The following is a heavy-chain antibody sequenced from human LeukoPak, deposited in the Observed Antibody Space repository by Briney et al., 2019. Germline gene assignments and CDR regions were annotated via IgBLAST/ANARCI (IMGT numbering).Heavy chain of an antibody. CDR3: ASSYAHPLDY. D-gene: IGHD2-2*01. CDR2: IYHSGST. CDR1: GGSISTYY. Sequence: SETLSLTCTVSGGSISTYYWNWIRQPPGKGLEWIGYIYHSGSTNYNPSLQSRVTISVDTSKNQFSLKLSSVTAADTAVYYCASSYAHPLDYWGQGTLVTVSS. V-gene: IGHV4-59*01. J-gene: IGHJ4*02.